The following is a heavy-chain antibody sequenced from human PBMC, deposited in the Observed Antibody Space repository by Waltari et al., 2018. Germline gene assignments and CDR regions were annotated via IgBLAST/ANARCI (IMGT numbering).Heavy chain of an antibody. V-gene: IGHV3-53*01. CDR2: SYSGGST. CDR1: GFTVSSNY. CDR3: ARGASVLFDY. D-gene: IGHD6-19*01. Sequence: VQLVESGGGLIQPGGSLSLSCAASGFTVSSNYMSWVRQAPGKGLEWVSVSYSGGSTYYADAVKGRFTISRDNSKNTLYLQMNSLRAEDTAVYYCARGASVLFDYWGQGTLVTVSS. J-gene: IGHJ4*02.